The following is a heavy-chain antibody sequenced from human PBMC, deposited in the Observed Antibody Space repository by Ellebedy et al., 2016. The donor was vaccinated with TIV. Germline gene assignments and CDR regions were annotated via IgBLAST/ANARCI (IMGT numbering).Heavy chain of an antibody. CDR1: GGSISSGDYY. J-gene: IGHJ4*02. Sequence: MPSETLSLTCTVSGGSISSGDYYWTWIRQHPGKGLEWVGYIYYSGSTYSNPSLKSLVTISLDTSQNHFSLKLNSGTAADTAVYYCARHVARKLDYWGQGILVTVSS. V-gene: IGHV4-31*01. CDR3: ARHVARKLDY. CDR2: IYYSGST. D-gene: IGHD5-12*01.